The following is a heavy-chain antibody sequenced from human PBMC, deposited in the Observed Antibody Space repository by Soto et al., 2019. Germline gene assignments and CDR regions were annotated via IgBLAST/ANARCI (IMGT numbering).Heavy chain of an antibody. CDR1: GGTFSSYA. CDR3: ARVTPVRGEYLKWYWFDP. J-gene: IGHJ5*02. CDR2: IIPIFGTA. Sequence: ASVKVSCKASGGTFSSYAISWVRQAPGQGLEWMGGIIPIFGTANYAQKFQGRVTITADESTSTAYMELSSLRSEDTAVYYCARVTPVRGEYLKWYWFDPWGQGTLVTVSS. V-gene: IGHV1-69*13. D-gene: IGHD3-10*01.